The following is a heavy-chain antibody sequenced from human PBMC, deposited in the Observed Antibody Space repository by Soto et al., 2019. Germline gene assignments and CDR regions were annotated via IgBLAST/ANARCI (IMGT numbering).Heavy chain of an antibody. CDR2: INPSGGST. Sequence: GASVKVSCKASGYTFTSYYMHWVRQAPGQGLEWMGIINPSGGSTSYAQKFQGRVTMTRDTSTSTVYMELNSLRSEDTAVYYCARDLSSGIVVVPAAIAYYYYGMDVWGQGTTVTVSS. CDR3: ARDLSSGIVVVPAAIAYYYYGMDV. D-gene: IGHD2-2*02. V-gene: IGHV1-46*01. CDR1: GYTFTSYY. J-gene: IGHJ6*02.